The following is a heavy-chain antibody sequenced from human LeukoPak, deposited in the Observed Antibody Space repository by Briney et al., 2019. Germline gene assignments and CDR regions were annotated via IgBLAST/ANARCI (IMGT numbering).Heavy chain of an antibody. J-gene: IGHJ3*02. CDR2: IYHSGST. V-gene: IGHV4-38-2*01. CDR3: ASYSSHDDFDI. Sequence: RPSETLSLTCAVSGYSISSGYYWGWIRQHPGKGLEWIGSIYHSGSTYYNPSLKSRVTISVDTSKNQFSLKLSSVTAADTAVYYCASYSSHDDFDIWGQGTMVTVSS. CDR1: GYSISSGYY. D-gene: IGHD1-26*01.